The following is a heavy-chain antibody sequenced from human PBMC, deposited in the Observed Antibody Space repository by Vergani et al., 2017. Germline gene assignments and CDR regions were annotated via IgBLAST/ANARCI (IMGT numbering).Heavy chain of an antibody. Sequence: EVQLVESGGGLVQPGRSLRLSCAASGFTFDDYAMHWVRQAPGKGLEWVSGISWNSGSIGYADSVKGRFTISRDNAKNSLYLQMNSLRAEDTAVYYCARDRPLRSLDYWGQGTLVTVSS. CDR2: ISWNSGSI. J-gene: IGHJ4*02. V-gene: IGHV3-9*01. CDR3: ARDRPLRSLDY. CDR1: GFTFDDYA. D-gene: IGHD4-17*01.